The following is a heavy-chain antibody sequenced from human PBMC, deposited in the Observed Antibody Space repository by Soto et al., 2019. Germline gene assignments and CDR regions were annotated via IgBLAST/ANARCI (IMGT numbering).Heavy chain of an antibody. CDR2: IYYSGST. J-gene: IGHJ4*02. CDR1: GGSISSYY. CDR3: ARHWEQWLALDY. Sequence: SETLSLTCTVSGGSISSYYWSWIRQPPGKGLEWIGYIYYSGSTNYNPSLKSRVTISVDTSKNQFSLKLSSVTAADTAVYYCARHWEQWLALDYWGQGTLVTVSS. D-gene: IGHD6-19*01. V-gene: IGHV4-59*08.